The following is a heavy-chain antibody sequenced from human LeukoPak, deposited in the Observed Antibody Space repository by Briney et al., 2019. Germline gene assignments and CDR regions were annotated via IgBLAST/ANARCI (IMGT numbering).Heavy chain of an antibody. CDR2: ISGSGSTI. V-gene: IGHV3-48*03. CDR1: GFTFSSYE. Sequence: GGSLRLSCGASGFTFSSYEMNWVRQAPGKGLQWVSYISGSGSTIWYADSVKGRFTISRDNAQNSLYLQMNSLRAEDTAVYYCARENWFDSWGQGTLVTVSS. CDR3: ARENWFDS. J-gene: IGHJ5*01.